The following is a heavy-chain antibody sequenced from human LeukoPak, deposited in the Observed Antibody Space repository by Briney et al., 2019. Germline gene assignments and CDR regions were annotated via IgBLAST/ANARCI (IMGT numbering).Heavy chain of an antibody. V-gene: IGHV1-18*01. CDR2: ISAYNGNT. Sequence: ASVKVSCKASGYTFTTYGISWVRQAPGQGLEWMAWISAYNGNTNYAQNLQGRFTMTTDTSTTTAYMELRSLRSEDTAVYYCARDLTMTENYFDYWGQGTLVTVSS. CDR3: ARDLTMTENYFDY. D-gene: IGHD3-22*01. CDR1: GYTFTTYG. J-gene: IGHJ4*02.